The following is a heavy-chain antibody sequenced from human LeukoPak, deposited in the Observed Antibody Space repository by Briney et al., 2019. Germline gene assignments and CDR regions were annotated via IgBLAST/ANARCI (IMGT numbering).Heavy chain of an antibody. V-gene: IGHV1-2*04. J-gene: IGHJ4*02. CDR3: ASGPGSWDGYNTFTNDY. CDR2: INPNSGGT. D-gene: IGHD5-24*01. Sequence: ASVKVSCKASGYTFTGYYMHWVRQAPGQGLEWMGWINPNSGGTNYAQKFQGWVTMTRDTSISTAYMELSSLRSEDTAVYYCASGPGSWDGYNTFTNDYWGQGTLVTVSS. CDR1: GYTFTGYY.